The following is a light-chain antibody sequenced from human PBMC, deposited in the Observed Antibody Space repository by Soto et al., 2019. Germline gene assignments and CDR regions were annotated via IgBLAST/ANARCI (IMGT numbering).Light chain of an antibody. CDR2: GAS. V-gene: IGKV3-15*01. CDR1: QSVSSN. Sequence: EIVMKHSPATLSVSPCEGATLSSSASQSVSSNLAWYQQKPGQAPRLLIYGASTRATGIPARFSGSGSGTEFTLTISSLQSEDFAVYYCQHYNNWPPWTFGQGTKVDIK. J-gene: IGKJ1*01. CDR3: QHYNNWPPWT.